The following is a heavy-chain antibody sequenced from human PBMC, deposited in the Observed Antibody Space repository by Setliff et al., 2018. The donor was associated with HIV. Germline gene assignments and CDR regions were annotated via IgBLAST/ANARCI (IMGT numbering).Heavy chain of an antibody. CDR2: INHSGSN. CDR3: AGGHESRTVGATRYYYYMDV. V-gene: IGHV4-34*01. Sequence: SESLSLTCAVYGVPFSGYYWNWIRQPPGKGLEWIGEINHSGSNNYNPSLKRRVTISVDTSKNQFSLKLSSATAADTAVYYCAGGHESRTVGATRYYYYMDVWGKGTTVTVSS. J-gene: IGHJ6*03. D-gene: IGHD1-26*01. CDR1: GVPFSGYY.